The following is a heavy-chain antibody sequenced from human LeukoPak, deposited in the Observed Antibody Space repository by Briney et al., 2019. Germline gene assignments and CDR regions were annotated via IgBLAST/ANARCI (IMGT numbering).Heavy chain of an antibody. Sequence: ASVEVSCKASGYTFTSYGISWVRQAPGQGLEWMGWISAYNGNTNYAQKLQGRVTMTTDTSTSTAYMELRSLRSDDTAVYYCARAIVVVPAAEHYFDYWGQGTLVTVSS. CDR2: ISAYNGNT. CDR3: ARAIVVVPAAEHYFDY. CDR1: GYTFTSYG. V-gene: IGHV1-18*01. D-gene: IGHD2-2*01. J-gene: IGHJ4*02.